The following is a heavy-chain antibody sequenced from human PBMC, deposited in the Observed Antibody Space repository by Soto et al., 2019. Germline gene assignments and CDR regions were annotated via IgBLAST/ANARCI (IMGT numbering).Heavy chain of an antibody. V-gene: IGHV1-18*01. J-gene: IGHJ6*02. D-gene: IGHD3-3*01. CDR3: ARDLLYYDFSSGVGPLGYYYYGMDV. Sequence: QVQLVQSGAEVKKPGASVKVSCKASGYTFTSYGISWVRQAPGQGLEWMGWISAYNGNTNYAQKLQGRVTMTTDTSTSTAYMELRSLRSDDTAVYYCARDLLYYDFSSGVGPLGYYYYGMDVWGQGTTVTVSS. CDR2: ISAYNGNT. CDR1: GYTFTSYG.